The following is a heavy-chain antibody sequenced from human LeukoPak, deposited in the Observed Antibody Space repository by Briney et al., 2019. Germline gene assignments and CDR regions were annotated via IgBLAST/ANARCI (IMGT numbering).Heavy chain of an antibody. V-gene: IGHV3-30*02. CDR3: AKDRGERYCSSTSCQSLYFDY. J-gene: IGHJ4*02. D-gene: IGHD2-2*01. CDR2: IRYDGSNK. CDR1: GFTFSSYG. Sequence: GGSLRLSCAASGFTFSSYGMHWVRQAPGKGLEWVAFIRYDGSNKYYADSVKGRFTISRDNSKNTLYLQMNSLRAEDTAVYYCAKDRGERYCSSTSCQSLYFDYWGQGTLVTVSS.